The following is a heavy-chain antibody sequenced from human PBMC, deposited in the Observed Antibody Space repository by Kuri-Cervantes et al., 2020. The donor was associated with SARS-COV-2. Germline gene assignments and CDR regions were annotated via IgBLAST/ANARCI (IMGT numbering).Heavy chain of an antibody. D-gene: IGHD3-10*01. Sequence: GGSLRLSCAASGFTFSSYWMHWVRQAPGKGLVWVSRISPSDGNTFYADSVKGRFTISRDNSKNTFFLQMNSLRAEDTALYYCAKGRYYSDVWGTGTTVTVSS. V-gene: IGHV3-23*01. CDR2: ISPSDGNT. J-gene: IGHJ6*04. CDR1: GFTFSSYW. CDR3: AKGRYYSDV.